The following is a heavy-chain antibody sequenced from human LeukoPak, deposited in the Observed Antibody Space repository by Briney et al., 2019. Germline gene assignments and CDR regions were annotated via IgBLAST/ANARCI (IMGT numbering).Heavy chain of an antibody. CDR3: AKVPGIAVAGGFDY. V-gene: IGHV3-23*01. CDR1: GFTFSDYY. J-gene: IGHJ4*02. Sequence: GGSLRLSCAASGFTFSDYYMSWIRQAPGKGLEWVSAISGSGGSTYYADSVKGRFTISRDNSKNTLYLQMNSLRAEDTAVYYCAKVPGIAVAGGFDYWGQGTLVTVSS. D-gene: IGHD6-19*01. CDR2: ISGSGGST.